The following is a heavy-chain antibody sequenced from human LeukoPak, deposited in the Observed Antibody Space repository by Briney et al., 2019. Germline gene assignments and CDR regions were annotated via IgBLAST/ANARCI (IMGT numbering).Heavy chain of an antibody. J-gene: IGHJ6*03. CDR3: ARGTSLGSGSYYYYYYYMDV. Sequence: SGTLCLTCAVSGGSISSYYWSWIRQPPGKGLEWVWSIYCSGSTNYNPSLKSRVTISVDTSKNQFSLKLSSVTAADTAVYYCARGTSLGSGSYYYYYYYMDVWGKGTTVTISS. V-gene: IGHV4-59*01. D-gene: IGHD3-10*01. CDR2: IYCSGST. CDR1: GGSISSYY.